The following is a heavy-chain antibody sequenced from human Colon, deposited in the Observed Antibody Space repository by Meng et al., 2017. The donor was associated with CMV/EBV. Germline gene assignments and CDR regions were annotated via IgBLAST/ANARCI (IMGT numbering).Heavy chain of an antibody. Sequence: GGSLRLSCTASGFTFGDYAMSWVRRAPGKGLEWVGFIRSKAYGGTTEYAASVKGRFTISRDDSKSIAYLQMNSLKTEDTAVYYCTRVVGATRLYYYYGMDVWGQGTTVTVSS. CDR2: IRSKAYGGTT. V-gene: IGHV3-49*04. CDR1: GFTFGDYA. CDR3: TRVVGATRLYYYYGMDV. D-gene: IGHD1-26*01. J-gene: IGHJ6*02.